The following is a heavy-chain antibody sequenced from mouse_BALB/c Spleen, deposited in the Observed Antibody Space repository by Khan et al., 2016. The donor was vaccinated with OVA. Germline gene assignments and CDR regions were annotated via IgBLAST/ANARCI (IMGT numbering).Heavy chain of an antibody. CDR2: IRGGGCK. J-gene: IGHJ4*01. Sequence: HVQPKQLGPGLVAPSPSLSITRTLSGFLLTVYAVSLIRQPSGKGLEWLGVIRGGGCKYHNSALKSILSISKDNSKSQVFLQMNSLQTHDTAMCYGAKDPPYYAKDY. V-gene: IGHV2-6-5*01. CDR3: AKDPPYYAKDY. CDR1: GFLLTVYA.